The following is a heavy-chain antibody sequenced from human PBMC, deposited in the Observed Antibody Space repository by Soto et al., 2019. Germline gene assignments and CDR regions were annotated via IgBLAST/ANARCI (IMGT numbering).Heavy chain of an antibody. V-gene: IGHV4-34*01. CDR3: ARSPELPAAISWYHYYGMDV. CDR2: INHSGST. CDR1: GGSFSGYY. D-gene: IGHD2-2*01. Sequence: SETLSLTCAVYGGSFSGYYWSWIRQPPGKGLEWIGEINHSGSTNYKPSLKSRVTISVDTSKNQFSLKLSSVTAAETAVYYCARSPELPAAISWYHYYGMDVWGQGTTVTVSS. J-gene: IGHJ6*01.